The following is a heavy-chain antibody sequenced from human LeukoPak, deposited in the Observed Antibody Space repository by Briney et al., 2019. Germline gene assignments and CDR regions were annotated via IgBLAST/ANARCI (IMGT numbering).Heavy chain of an antibody. V-gene: IGHV1-69*13. CDR1: GGTFSSYA. J-gene: IGHJ3*02. D-gene: IGHD3-16*01. Sequence: SVKVSCKASGGTFSSYAISWVRQAPGQGLEWMGGIIPVFGTTNYAQKFQGRVTITADESTSTAYMELSSLRSEDTAVYYCATPVPWGGRAFDIWGQGTMVTVSS. CDR2: IIPVFGTT. CDR3: ATPVPWGGRAFDI.